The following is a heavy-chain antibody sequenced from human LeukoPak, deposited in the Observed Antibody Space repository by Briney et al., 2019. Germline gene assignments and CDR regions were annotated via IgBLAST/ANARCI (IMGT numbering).Heavy chain of an antibody. D-gene: IGHD6-6*01. CDR3: ARGRSLIAARRIAFDY. CDR2: ISYDGSNK. V-gene: IGHV3-30*03. CDR1: GFTLSSYG. J-gene: IGHJ4*02. Sequence: GGSLRLSCAASGFTLSSYGMHWVRQAPGKGLEWVAVISYDGSNKYYADSVKGRFTISRDNAKNSLYLQMNSLRAEDTAVYYCARGRSLIAARRIAFDYWGQGTLVTVSS.